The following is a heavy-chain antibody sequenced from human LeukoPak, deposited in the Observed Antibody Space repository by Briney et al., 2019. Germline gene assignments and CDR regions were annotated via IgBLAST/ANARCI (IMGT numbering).Heavy chain of an antibody. CDR1: GYTFTNYA. V-gene: IGHV1-3*01. CDR2: INAGNGNT. D-gene: IGHD2-15*01. CDR3: ARDRCSGDNCYSALFDY. Sequence: ASVKVSCKASGYTFTNYAMHWVRQAPGQRLEWMGWINAGNGNTKYSQKFQGRVTITRDTSASTSYMELSSLRSEDTAVYYCARDRCSGDNCYSALFDYWGQGTLVTVSS. J-gene: IGHJ4*02.